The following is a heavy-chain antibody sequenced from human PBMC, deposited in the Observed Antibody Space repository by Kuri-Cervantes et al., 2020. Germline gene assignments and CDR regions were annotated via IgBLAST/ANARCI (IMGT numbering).Heavy chain of an antibody. CDR3: ARDRRRSRSVGATSPYYYYGMDV. CDR1: GGTFSSYA. Sequence: SVKVSCKASGGTFSSYAISWVRQAPGQGLERMGGIIPIFGTANYAQKFQGRVTITADESTSTAYMELSSLRSEDTAVYYCARDRRRSRSVGATSPYYYYGMDVWGQGTTVTVSS. J-gene: IGHJ6*02. V-gene: IGHV1-69*13. D-gene: IGHD1-26*01. CDR2: IIPIFGTA.